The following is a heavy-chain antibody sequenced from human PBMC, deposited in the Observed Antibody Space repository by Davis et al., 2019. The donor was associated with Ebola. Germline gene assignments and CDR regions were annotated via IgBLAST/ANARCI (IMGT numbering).Heavy chain of an antibody. D-gene: IGHD2-2*03. Sequence: GESLKISCAASASTFSVCGMHWVRQAPGKGLEWVSFISFDGRDKVYVDTVKGRFTISRDNSKNTLFLQMTSLRPDDTAVYYCGKDPGHATAGYHMDVWGKGTTVTVSS. V-gene: IGHV3-30*02. J-gene: IGHJ6*03. CDR3: GKDPGHATAGYHMDV. CDR1: ASTFSVCG. CDR2: ISFDGRDK.